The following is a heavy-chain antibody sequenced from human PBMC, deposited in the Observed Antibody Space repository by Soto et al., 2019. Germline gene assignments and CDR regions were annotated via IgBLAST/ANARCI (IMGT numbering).Heavy chain of an antibody. V-gene: IGHV3-23*05. Sequence: EVQLLESGGGFIQPGGSLRLSCAASGFTFTSSSMGWVGQAPGKGLEWLSLINYSGTTTYYADSVKGRFTISRDNSKNTLYLRLSSLRAEDTAVYYCATQDFRGTTGTTWGQGTLVTVSS. CDR3: ATQDFRGTTGTT. J-gene: IGHJ4*02. CDR2: INYSGTTT. CDR1: GFTFTSSS. D-gene: IGHD1-1*01.